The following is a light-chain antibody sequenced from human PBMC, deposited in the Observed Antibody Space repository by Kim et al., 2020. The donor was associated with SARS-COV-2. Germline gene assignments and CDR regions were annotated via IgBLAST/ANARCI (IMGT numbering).Light chain of an antibody. CDR3: AAWDDSLSVHYV. CDR2: ENY. Sequence: ELTQPPSASGTPGQRVTISCSGSRSNIGSNYVYWYQQLQGAAPKLLIYENYQRPSGVPDRFSGSKSGTSASLAISGLRSEDEADYYCAAWDDSLSVHYVFGTGTKVTVL. CDR1: RSNIGSNY. V-gene: IGLV1-47*01. J-gene: IGLJ1*01.